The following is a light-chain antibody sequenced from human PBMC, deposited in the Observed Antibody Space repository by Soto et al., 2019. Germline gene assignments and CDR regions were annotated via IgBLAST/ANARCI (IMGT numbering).Light chain of an antibody. CDR1: QNISSY. J-gene: IGKJ5*01. Sequence: DIQMTQSPSSLSTSVGDRVTITCRASQNISSYLHWYQQKPGKAPKILIYGASSLQSGVPPRFSGSGSGTDFTLTINSLKPEDFETYYCQQTYSSLITFGQGTRLEIK. CDR3: QQTYSSLIT. V-gene: IGKV1-39*01. CDR2: GAS.